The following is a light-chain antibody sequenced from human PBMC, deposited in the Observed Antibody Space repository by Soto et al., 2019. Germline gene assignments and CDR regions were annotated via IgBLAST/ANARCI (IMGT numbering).Light chain of an antibody. Sequence: EIVLTQSPGTLSLSPGERVTLSCRASQSVSNSYLAWYQQKPGQAPRLLIYGASSRATGIPDRFSGSGSGTDFTLTISRLEPEDFAVYYCQQYVSSPWTFGQGTKVEIK. CDR3: QQYVSSPWT. J-gene: IGKJ1*01. CDR1: QSVSNSY. CDR2: GAS. V-gene: IGKV3-20*01.